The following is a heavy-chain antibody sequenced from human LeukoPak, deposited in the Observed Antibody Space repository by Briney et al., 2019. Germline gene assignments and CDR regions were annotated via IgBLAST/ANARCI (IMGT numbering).Heavy chain of an antibody. V-gene: IGHV3-30*02. CDR1: GFTCSDYG. J-gene: IGHJ5*02. Sequence: PGVSLRLSGAASGFTCSDYGRHWVAQAPGKGREWWAFIRNDGSNEYYPDSVKGRFTISRDNSRNMLYLQMNSLRPEDTAVYYCAKGGSASHNWFDPWGQGTLVTVSP. CDR2: IRNDGSNE. D-gene: IGHD2-15*01. CDR3: AKGGSASHNWFDP.